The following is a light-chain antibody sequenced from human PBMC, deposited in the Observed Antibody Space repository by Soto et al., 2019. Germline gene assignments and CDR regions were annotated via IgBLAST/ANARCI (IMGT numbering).Light chain of an antibody. CDR3: QKYGSSPLT. J-gene: IGKJ4*01. Sequence: EIVLTQSPGTLSLSPGERVTLSCRASQSVTNSYVAWYQQKPGQATRLLIYDAANRATGIPDRFSGSWSGTDCSITIRRLENEDLAVDFCQKYGSSPLTFGGGTKGEIK. V-gene: IGKV3-20*01. CDR1: QSVTNSY. CDR2: DAA.